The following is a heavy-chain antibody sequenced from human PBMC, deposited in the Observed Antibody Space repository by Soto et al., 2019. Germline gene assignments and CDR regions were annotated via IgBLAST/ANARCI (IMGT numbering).Heavy chain of an antibody. CDR2: IIPMFGTP. D-gene: IGHD5-12*01. V-gene: IGHV1-69*01. J-gene: IGHJ4*02. CDR1: GVTFNRQD. CDR3: ATSEGRDGYSFDY. Sequence: QVQLVPSGAAVKTPGSSVKVSCKGSGVTFNRQDMRWVRQAPGQGLEWMGGIIPMFGTPHYAEKSQDRVTITADDSTGTAYLARRSLKSEDTAVSYCATSEGRDGYSFDYWGPGTLVTVS.